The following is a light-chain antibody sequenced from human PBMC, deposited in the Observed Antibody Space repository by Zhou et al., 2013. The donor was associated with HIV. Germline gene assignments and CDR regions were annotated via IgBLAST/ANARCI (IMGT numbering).Light chain of an antibody. CDR2: DNV. CDR3: GTWDRNMNAYV. Sequence: QSVLTQPPSVSAAPGQKVTISCSGSNSNIGKNYVSWYQQVPGTAPKLLIYDNVQRPSGIPDRLSGSRSGTSATLDITGLQTGDEADYYCGTWDRNMNAYVFG. J-gene: IGLJ1*01. V-gene: IGLV1-51*01. CDR1: NSNIGKNY.